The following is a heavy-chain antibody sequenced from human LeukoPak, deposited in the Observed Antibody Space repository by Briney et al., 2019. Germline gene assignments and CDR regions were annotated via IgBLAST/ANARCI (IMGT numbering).Heavy chain of an antibody. CDR3: ARSTWNGDAFDI. V-gene: IGHV4-34*01. D-gene: IGHD1-1*01. Sequence: SETLSLTCAVYGGSFSGYYWSWIRQPPGKGLEWIGEINHSGSTNYNPSLKSRVTISVDTSKNQFSLKLSSVTAADTAVYYCARSTWNGDAFDIWGQGTMVTVSS. CDR2: INHSGST. CDR1: GGSFSGYY. J-gene: IGHJ3*02.